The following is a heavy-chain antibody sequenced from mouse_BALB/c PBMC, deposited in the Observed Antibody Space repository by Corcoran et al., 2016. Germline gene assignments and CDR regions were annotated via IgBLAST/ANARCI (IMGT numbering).Heavy chain of an antibody. J-gene: IGHJ2*01. Sequence: QIQLVQSGPELKKPGETVKISCKASGYTFTNYGMNWVKQAPGKGLKWMGWINTYTGEPTYADDFKGRFAFSLETSASTAYLQINNLKNEDTATYFCARARATYLDYWGQGTTLTVSS. CDR2: INTYTGEP. CDR3: ARARATYLDY. CDR1: GYTFTNYG. V-gene: IGHV9-3-1*01. D-gene: IGHD3-1*01.